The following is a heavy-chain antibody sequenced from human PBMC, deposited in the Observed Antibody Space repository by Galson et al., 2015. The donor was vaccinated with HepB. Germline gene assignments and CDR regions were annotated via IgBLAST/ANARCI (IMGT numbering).Heavy chain of an antibody. CDR1: GFTFSNYA. CDR3: AKADSKHPNWFDP. CDR2: MSGSGDGT. Sequence: SLRLSCAASGFTFSNYAMSWVRQAPGKGLEWVSAMSGSGDGTFYADSVKGRFTISRDNPKNTVYLQMKSLRAEDTAVYYCAKADSKHPNWFDPWGQGTLVTVSS. V-gene: IGHV3-23*01. D-gene: IGHD4-11*01. J-gene: IGHJ5*02.